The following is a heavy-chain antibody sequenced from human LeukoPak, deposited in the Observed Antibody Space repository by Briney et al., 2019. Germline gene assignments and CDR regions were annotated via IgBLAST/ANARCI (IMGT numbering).Heavy chain of an antibody. Sequence: ASVKVSCKASGYTFTNYGISWVRQAPGQGLEWMGWISAYSGNTNYAQKVQGRVTMTTDTSTSTAYMELRSLRSDDTAIYYCARDQSFGSGSFQDFWGQGTLATVSS. CDR2: ISAYSGNT. D-gene: IGHD3-10*01. V-gene: IGHV1-18*01. J-gene: IGHJ4*02. CDR1: GYTFTNYG. CDR3: ARDQSFGSGSFQDF.